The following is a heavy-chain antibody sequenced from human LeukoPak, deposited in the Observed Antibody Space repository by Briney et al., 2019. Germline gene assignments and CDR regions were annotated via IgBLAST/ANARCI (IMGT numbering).Heavy chain of an antibody. CDR2: ISYDGSNK. V-gene: IGHV3-30-3*01. CDR3: ARSPTLGTNWFDP. Sequence: GGSLRLSCAASGFTFSSYALHSVRQAPGKGLEWVAVISYDGSNKYYADSVKGRFTISRDNSKNTLYLQMNSLKPEDTAVYFCARSPTLGTNWFDPWGQGTLVTVSS. CDR1: GFTFSSYA. D-gene: IGHD1-7*01. J-gene: IGHJ5*02.